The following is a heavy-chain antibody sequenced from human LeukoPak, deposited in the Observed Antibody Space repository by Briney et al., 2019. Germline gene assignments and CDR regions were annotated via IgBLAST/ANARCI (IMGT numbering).Heavy chain of an antibody. CDR1: GFTFSYA. V-gene: IGHV3-23*01. CDR3: ARVGYYASGPFSYFDY. Sequence: PGGSLRLSCVASGFTFSYAMSWVRQAPGKGLEWVSVISGTGSSTTYADSVKGRFTISRDNSKNTLYLQMNSLSVEDTAVYYCARVGYYASGPFSYFDYWGQGTLVTVSS. D-gene: IGHD3-10*01. J-gene: IGHJ4*02. CDR2: ISGTGSST.